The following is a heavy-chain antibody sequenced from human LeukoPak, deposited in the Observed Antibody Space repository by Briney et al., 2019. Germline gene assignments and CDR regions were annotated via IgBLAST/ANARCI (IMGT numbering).Heavy chain of an antibody. CDR1: GGSISSSSYY. D-gene: IGHD6-13*01. Sequence: PSETLSLTCTVSGGSISSSSYYWGWIRQPPGKGLEWIGSIFYSGSTQYNPSLKSRVTISVDTSKNQFSLKLSSVTAADTAVYYCANGPYSSSWSNLPDFDYWGQGTLVTVSS. CDR2: IFYSGST. J-gene: IGHJ4*02. V-gene: IGHV4-39*01. CDR3: ANGPYSSSWSNLPDFDY.